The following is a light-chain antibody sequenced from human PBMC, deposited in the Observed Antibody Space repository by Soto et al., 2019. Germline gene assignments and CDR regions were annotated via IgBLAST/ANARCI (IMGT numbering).Light chain of an antibody. CDR1: QSVSSSY. CDR2: GAS. J-gene: IGKJ5*01. CDR3: QQYGSSLIT. V-gene: IGKV3-20*01. Sequence: EIVLTQSPGTLSLSPGERATLSCRASQSVSSSYLAWYTKKPGQAPRLLIYGASSRATGIPDRFSGSGSGTDFTLTISRLEPEEFAVYYCQQYGSSLITFGQGTRLEIK.